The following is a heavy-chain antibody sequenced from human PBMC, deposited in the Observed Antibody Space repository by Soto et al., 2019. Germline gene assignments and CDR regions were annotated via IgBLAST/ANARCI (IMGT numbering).Heavy chain of an antibody. V-gene: IGHV3-48*02. J-gene: IGHJ6*02. Sequence: PGGSLRLSCEASGFSFGSYSMNWVRQAPGKGLEWVSFISGRGTTTYYADSVKGRFTASRDNAKNSLSLEVNSLRDEDTAVYYCARLGYCSSATCKYYFYYYGMDVWGQGTTVTVSS. CDR3: ARLGYCSSATCKYYFYYYGMDV. CDR1: GFSFGSYS. CDR2: ISGRGTTT. D-gene: IGHD2-2*01.